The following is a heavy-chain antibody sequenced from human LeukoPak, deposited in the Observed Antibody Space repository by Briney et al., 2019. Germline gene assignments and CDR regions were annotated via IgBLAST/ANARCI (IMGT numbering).Heavy chain of an antibody. D-gene: IGHD3-16*02. J-gene: IGHJ4*02. CDR2: INMNTGNP. CDR3: ARDRSIVQFDF. Sequence: ASVKVSCKASGYTFTSHSINWVRQAPGQGLEWMGWINMNTGNPTYAQGFAGRFVFSLDTSASTAYMQIISLRAEDTAVYYCARDRSIVQFDFWGQGTLVTVSS. V-gene: IGHV7-4-1*02. CDR1: GYTFTSHS.